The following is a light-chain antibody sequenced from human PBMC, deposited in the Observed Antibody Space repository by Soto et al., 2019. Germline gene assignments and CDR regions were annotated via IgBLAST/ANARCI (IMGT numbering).Light chain of an antibody. Sequence: EIVLTQSPATLSLSPGERATLSCRASQSVSSYLAWYQQKPGQAPGLLIYDASNRATGIPARFSGSGSGTDVTLTIISLEPEDFVVYYCQQRSNWLYTFGQGTKLQIK. V-gene: IGKV3-11*01. CDR3: QQRSNWLYT. CDR1: QSVSSY. J-gene: IGKJ2*01. CDR2: DAS.